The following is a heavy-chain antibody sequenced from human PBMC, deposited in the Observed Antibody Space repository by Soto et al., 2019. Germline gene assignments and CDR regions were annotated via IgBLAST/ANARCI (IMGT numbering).Heavy chain of an antibody. V-gene: IGHV1-69*01. CDR2: IIPVFGIE. CDR1: GGTFSSYG. D-gene: IGHD3-22*01. CDR3: ARGLSYYDSSGYSDAFDI. Sequence: HVQLVQSGAEVKKPGSSVKVSCKASGGTFSSYGVSWVRQAPGQGLEWMGRIIPVFGIEHYAQKSQSRVTVTADESTSTAYMELSGLTSEDTAVYYCARGLSYYDSSGYSDAFDIWGQGTLVTVSS. J-gene: IGHJ3*02.